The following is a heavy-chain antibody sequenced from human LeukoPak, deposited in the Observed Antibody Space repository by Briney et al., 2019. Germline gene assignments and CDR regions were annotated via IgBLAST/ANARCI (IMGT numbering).Heavy chain of an antibody. V-gene: IGHV4-39*07. CDR1: GGSISSSSYY. CDR3: ARNAYYSADY. Sequence: NTSETLSLTCTVSGGSISSSSYYWGWIRQPPGKGLEWIGSIYYSGSTYYNPSLKSRVTISVDTSKNQFSLKLSSVTAADTAVYYCARNAYYSADYWGRGTLVTVSS. J-gene: IGHJ4*01. CDR2: IYYSGST. D-gene: IGHD4/OR15-4a*01.